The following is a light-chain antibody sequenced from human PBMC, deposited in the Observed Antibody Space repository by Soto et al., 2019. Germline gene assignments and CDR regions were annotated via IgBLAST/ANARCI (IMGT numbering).Light chain of an antibody. Sequence: QSALTQPPSASGTPGQRVTISCSGSSSNIGSNYVFWYQHLPGTAPKLLIYRNNQRPSGVPDRFSGSKSGTSASLAISGLRSEDEADYYCAAWDDSLSVVFGTGTRSPS. V-gene: IGLV1-47*01. CDR3: AAWDDSLSVV. CDR2: RNN. J-gene: IGLJ1*01. CDR1: SSNIGSNY.